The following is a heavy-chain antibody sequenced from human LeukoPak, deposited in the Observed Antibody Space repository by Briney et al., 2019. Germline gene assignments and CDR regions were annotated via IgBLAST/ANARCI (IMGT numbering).Heavy chain of an antibody. D-gene: IGHD6-6*01. Sequence: ASVKVSCKASGYTFTSYDINWVRQATGQGLEWMGWMNPNSGNTGYAQKFQGRVTMTRNTSISTAYMELSSLRSEDTAVYYCARGVRKQLVRGGKRAVDYWGQGTLVTVSS. CDR2: MNPNSGNT. CDR3: ARGVRKQLVRGGKRAVDY. J-gene: IGHJ4*02. CDR1: GYTFTSYD. V-gene: IGHV1-8*01.